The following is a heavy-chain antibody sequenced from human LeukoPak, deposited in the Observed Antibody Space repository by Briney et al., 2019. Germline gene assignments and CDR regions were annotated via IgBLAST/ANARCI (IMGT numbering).Heavy chain of an antibody. V-gene: IGHV4-4*09. J-gene: IGHJ4*02. CDR2: IYTSGST. Sequence: MTSETLSFTCTVSGGSISGYYWSWIRQPPGKGLEWIGYIYTSGSTNYNPSLKSRVTISVDTSKNQFSLKLSSVTAADTAVYYCARGEYYDSSGLIIDYWGQGTLVTVSS. CDR1: GGSISGYY. D-gene: IGHD3-22*01. CDR3: ARGEYYDSSGLIIDY.